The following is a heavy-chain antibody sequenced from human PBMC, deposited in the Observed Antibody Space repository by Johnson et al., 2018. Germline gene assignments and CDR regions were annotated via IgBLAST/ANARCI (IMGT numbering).Heavy chain of an antibody. CDR2: MNPNSGNT. CDR1: GYTFTSYD. D-gene: IGHD2-15*01. J-gene: IGHJ1*01. V-gene: IGHV1-8*01. CDR3: ASGPCNDGRCYPTLCHD. Sequence: QVQLVESGAEVKKPGASVKVSCKASGYTFTSYDINWVRQATGQGLEWMGGMNPNSGNTGYAQKLQGRFTLTRNISISTAYMAMSSLTSEGTAIYYCASGPCNDGRCYPTLCHDWGQGTLVAGSS.